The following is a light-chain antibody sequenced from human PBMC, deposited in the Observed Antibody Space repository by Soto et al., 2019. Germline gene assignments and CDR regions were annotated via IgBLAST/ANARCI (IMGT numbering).Light chain of an antibody. CDR2: GAS. Sequence: EIVMTQSPATLSVSPGERATLSCRSSQSVSRIYLAWYQQKPGQAPRLLIYGASSRATGIPDRFSGSGSGTDFTLTISRLEPEDFAVYYCQQYGSSPRTFGQGTKVDI. CDR1: QSVSRIY. V-gene: IGKV3-20*01. J-gene: IGKJ1*01. CDR3: QQYGSSPRT.